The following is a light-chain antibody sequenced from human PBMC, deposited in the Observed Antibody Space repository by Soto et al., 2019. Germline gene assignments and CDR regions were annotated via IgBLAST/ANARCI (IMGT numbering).Light chain of an antibody. CDR3: QQRSNGLT. J-gene: IGKJ4*01. V-gene: IGKV3-11*01. Sequence: EIVLTQSPATLSLSPGERATLSCRASQSVSSYLAWYQQKRGQAPRLLIYDASNRATAIPARFSGSGSGTDFTLTISSLEPEDFVVYFCQQRSNGLTFGGGTKVEIK. CDR1: QSVSSY. CDR2: DAS.